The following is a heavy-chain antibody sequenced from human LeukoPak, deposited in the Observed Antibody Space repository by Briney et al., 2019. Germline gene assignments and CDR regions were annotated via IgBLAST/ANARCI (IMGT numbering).Heavy chain of an antibody. CDR1: GFTFSIYS. CDR2: ISSSSSYI. Sequence: GGSLRLSCAASGFTFSIYSMNWVRQAPGKGLEWVSSISSSSSYIYYADSVKGRFTISRDNAKNSLYLQMNNLRAEDTAVYYSARDRGTMVRGVVDYWGQGTLVTVSS. V-gene: IGHV3-21*01. J-gene: IGHJ4*02. D-gene: IGHD3-10*01. CDR3: ARDRGTMVRGVVDY.